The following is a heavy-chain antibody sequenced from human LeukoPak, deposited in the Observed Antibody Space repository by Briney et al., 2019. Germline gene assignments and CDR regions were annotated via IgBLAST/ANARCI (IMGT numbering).Heavy chain of an antibody. V-gene: IGHV3-23*01. CDR2: ISGSGGST. Sequence: GGSLSLSCAASGFTFSSYAMSWVRQAPGKGLEWVSAISGSGGSTYYADSVKGRFTISRDNSKNTLYLQMNSLRAEDTAVYYCAKDPGDFDWLFNYWGQGTLVTVSS. CDR3: AKDPGDFDWLFNY. CDR1: GFTFSSYA. J-gene: IGHJ4*02. D-gene: IGHD3-9*01.